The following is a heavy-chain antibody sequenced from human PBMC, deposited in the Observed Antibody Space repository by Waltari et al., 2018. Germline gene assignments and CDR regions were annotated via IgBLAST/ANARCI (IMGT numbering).Heavy chain of an antibody. V-gene: IGHV1-2*02. CDR1: GYSFGGYY. Sequence: QVHLVQSGAEVKKSGASVKVSCKASGYSFGGYYLYWVRQAPGQGHEWMGGINPTNGVANYAQKFQGRVTMTRDTSINSVYMVLSRLRSDDTAVYFCARGLGGSSPFDYWGRGTLVTVSS. CDR2: INPTNGVA. J-gene: IGHJ4*02. CDR3: ARGLGGSSPFDY. D-gene: IGHD3-16*01.